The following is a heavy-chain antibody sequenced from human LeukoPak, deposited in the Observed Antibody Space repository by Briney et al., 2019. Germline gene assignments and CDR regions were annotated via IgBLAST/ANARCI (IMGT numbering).Heavy chain of an antibody. CDR1: GFTFSSYS. Sequence: PGGSLRLSCAASGFTFSSYSMNWVRQAPGKGLEWVSYISSSSSTIYYADSVKGRFTISRDNAKNSLYLQMNSLRAEDTAVYYCARDLVAGRHYYYGMDVWGQGTTVTVSS. V-gene: IGHV3-48*04. CDR3: ARDLVAGRHYYYGMDV. J-gene: IGHJ6*02. D-gene: IGHD6-19*01. CDR2: ISSSSSTI.